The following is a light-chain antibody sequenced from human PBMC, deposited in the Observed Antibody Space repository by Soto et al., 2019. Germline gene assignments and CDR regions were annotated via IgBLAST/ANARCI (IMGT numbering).Light chain of an antibody. CDR3: HQYYSYPRA. Sequence: AIRMTQSPSSLSASTGDRVTISCRASQGISSYLAWYQKKPGKAPKLLIYAAATLQSGVPSRFSGTGSGTDFTLTIRGLQSVDFATYYCHQYYSYPRAFGQRTKVDIK. CDR2: AAA. V-gene: IGKV1-8*01. J-gene: IGKJ1*01. CDR1: QGISSY.